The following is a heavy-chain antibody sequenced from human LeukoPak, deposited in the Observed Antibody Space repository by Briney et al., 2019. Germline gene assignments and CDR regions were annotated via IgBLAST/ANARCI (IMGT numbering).Heavy chain of an antibody. Sequence: RPGGSLRLSCAASGFTFSCYAMSWVRQAPGKGLEWVSAISGSGGSTYYADSVKGRFTISRDNSKNTLYLQMNSLRAEDTAVYYCAKDHCSSTSCPLDYWGQGTLVTVSS. D-gene: IGHD2-2*01. V-gene: IGHV3-23*01. CDR1: GFTFSCYA. CDR2: ISGSGGST. J-gene: IGHJ4*02. CDR3: AKDHCSSTSCPLDY.